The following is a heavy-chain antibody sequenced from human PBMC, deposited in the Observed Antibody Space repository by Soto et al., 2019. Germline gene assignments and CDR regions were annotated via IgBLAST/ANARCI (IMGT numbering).Heavy chain of an antibody. CDR3: VHSRCGGDCLRSYSSHYYYGRDV. J-gene: IGHJ6*02. Sequence: QITLKESGPTLVKPTQTLTLTCTFSGFSLNTGGLGVGWIRQPPGKALEWLALIYWDGDKRYSPSLQSRLSTTNVTSPTRLVLTMTNMDPVDTVTYFCVHSRCGGDCLRSYSSHYYYGRDVWGQGNTVTVSS. V-gene: IGHV2-5*02. CDR2: IYWDGDK. D-gene: IGHD2-21*02. CDR1: GFSLNTGGLG.